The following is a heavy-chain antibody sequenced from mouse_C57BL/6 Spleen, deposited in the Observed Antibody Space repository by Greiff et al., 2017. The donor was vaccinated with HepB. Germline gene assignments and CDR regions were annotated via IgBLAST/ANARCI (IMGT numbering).Heavy chain of an antibody. D-gene: IGHD4-1*01. CDR2: IYPGDGDT. Sequence: QVQLQQSGPELVKPGASVKLSCKASGYAFSSSWMNWVKQRPGKGLEWIGRIYPGDGDTNYNGKFKGKATLTADKSSSTAYMQLSSLTSEDSAVYFCARRYWDDFDYWGQGTTLTVSS. J-gene: IGHJ2*01. CDR3: ARRYWDDFDY. V-gene: IGHV1-82*01. CDR1: GYAFSSSW.